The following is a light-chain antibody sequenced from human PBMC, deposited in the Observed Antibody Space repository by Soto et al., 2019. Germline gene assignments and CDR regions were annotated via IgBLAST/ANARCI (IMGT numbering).Light chain of an antibody. CDR3: SSYTSSNTYV. V-gene: IGLV2-14*03. J-gene: IGLJ1*01. Sequence: QSVLTQPAPVSGSPGQSITISCTGTSGDIGGYDYVSWYQQHPGKAPKLMIYDVSNRPSGVSNRFSGSKSGTTASLTISGLQAXXEADXXCSSYTSSNTYVFGTGTKVTVL. CDR1: SGDIGGYDY. CDR2: DVS.